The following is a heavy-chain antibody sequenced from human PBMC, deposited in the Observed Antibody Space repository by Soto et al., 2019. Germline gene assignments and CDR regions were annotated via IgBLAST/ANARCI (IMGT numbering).Heavy chain of an antibody. CDR2: IIPIFGTA. Sequence: QVQLVQSGAEVKKPGSSVKVSCKASGGTFSSYDISWVRQAPGQGLEWMGGIIPIFGTANYAQKFQGRVTSTADESTNTAYMELSSQRSEDTAVYYCATRGRDYGDTGYYGMVFWVQGTTVTVSS. J-gene: IGHJ6*02. V-gene: IGHV1-69*12. D-gene: IGHD4-17*01. CDR3: ATRGRDYGDTGYYGMVF. CDR1: GGTFSSYD.